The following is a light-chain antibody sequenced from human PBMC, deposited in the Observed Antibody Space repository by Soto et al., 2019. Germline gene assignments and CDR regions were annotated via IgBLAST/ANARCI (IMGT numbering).Light chain of an antibody. CDR2: GAS. Sequence: EIVLTQSPGTLSLAPGERATLSCRASQTITSTYLSWYQQKPGQAPRLLVYGASGRTTDLPDRISGSGSGTDFTLTIRRLEPEDFAVYYCQYYGDSPRVTFGPGTQVVFK. CDR1: QTITSTY. CDR3: QYYGDSPRVT. J-gene: IGKJ3*01. V-gene: IGKV3-20*01.